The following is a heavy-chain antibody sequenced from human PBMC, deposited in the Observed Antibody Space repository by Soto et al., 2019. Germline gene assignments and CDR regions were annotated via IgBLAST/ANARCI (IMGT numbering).Heavy chain of an antibody. CDR2: IYYSGST. Sequence: TLSLTCTVSGGSISSSSYYWGWIRQPPGKGLEWIGSIYYSGSTYYNPSLKSRVTISVDTSKNQFSLKLSSVTAADTAVYYCASLCVDTAMVYYYYGMDVWGQGTTVTVSS. D-gene: IGHD5-18*01. CDR3: ASLCVDTAMVYYYYGMDV. J-gene: IGHJ6*02. CDR1: GGSISSSSYY. V-gene: IGHV4-39*01.